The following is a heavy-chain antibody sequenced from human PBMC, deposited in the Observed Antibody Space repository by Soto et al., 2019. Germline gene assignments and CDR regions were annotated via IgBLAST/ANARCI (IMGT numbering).Heavy chain of an antibody. Sequence: GGSLRLSCAASGFTFSNAWMNWVRQAPGKGLEWVGRIKSKTDGGTTDYAAPVKGRFTISRDDSKNTLYLQMNSLKTEDTAVYYCTTDQPLTMIVVRVDVWGQGTTVTVSS. CDR2: IKSKTDGGTT. CDR3: TTDQPLTMIVVRVDV. D-gene: IGHD3-22*01. V-gene: IGHV3-15*07. J-gene: IGHJ6*02. CDR1: GFTFSNAW.